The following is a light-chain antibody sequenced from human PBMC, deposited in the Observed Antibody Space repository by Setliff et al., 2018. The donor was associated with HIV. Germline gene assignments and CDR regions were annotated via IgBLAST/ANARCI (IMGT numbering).Light chain of an antibody. CDR2: EVR. Sequence: QSALTQPASVSGSPGQSITISCTGTSSDVGSYNLVSWYQQHPDKAPKLIIYEVRNRPSGVSNRFSGSKSGNTASLTISGLQAEDEADYYCSSYAISNTLPFGTGTKVTVL. V-gene: IGLV2-14*02. CDR1: SSDVGSYNL. J-gene: IGLJ1*01. CDR3: SSYAISNTLP.